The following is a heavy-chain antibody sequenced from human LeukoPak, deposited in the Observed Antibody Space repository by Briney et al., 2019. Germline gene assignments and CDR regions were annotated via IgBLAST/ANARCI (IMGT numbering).Heavy chain of an antibody. J-gene: IGHJ5*02. D-gene: IGHD3-22*01. CDR1: RFTFSSYA. CDR2: ISGSGGST. CDR3: AREVVISTSAHNWFDT. V-gene: IGHV3-23*01. Sequence: GSLRLSCAASRFTFSSYAMSWVRQAPGKGLEWVSAISGSGGSTSYADSVKGRFTVSRDNSKNTLYLQMNSLRAEDTAVYYCAREVVISTSAHNWFDTWGQGTLVAVSS.